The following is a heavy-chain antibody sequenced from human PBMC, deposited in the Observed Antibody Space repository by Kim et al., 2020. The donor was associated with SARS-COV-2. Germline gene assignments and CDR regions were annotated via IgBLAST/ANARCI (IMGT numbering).Heavy chain of an antibody. CDR1: GGSISSSSYY. CDR2: IYYSGST. J-gene: IGHJ3*02. V-gene: IGHV4-39*01. Sequence: SETLSRTCTVSGGSISSSSYYWGWIRQPPGKGLEWIGSIYYSGSTYYNPSLKSRVTISVDTSKNQFSLKLSSVTAADTAVYYCARVSAVAGHTNAFDIWGQGTMVTVSS. CDR3: ARVSAVAGHTNAFDI. D-gene: IGHD6-19*01.